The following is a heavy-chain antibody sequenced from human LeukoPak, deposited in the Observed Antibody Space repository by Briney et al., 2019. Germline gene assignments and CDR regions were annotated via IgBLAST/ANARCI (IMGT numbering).Heavy chain of an antibody. CDR1: GFTVSSNY. D-gene: IGHD3-9*01. CDR3: ARDSGLDYDILTGCDY. J-gene: IGHJ4*02. CDR2: IKQDGSEK. Sequence: GGSLRLSCAASGFTVSSNYMSWVRQAPGKGLEWVDNIKQDGSEKYYVDSVKGRFTISRDNAKNSLYLQMNSLRAEDTAVYYCARDSGLDYDILTGCDYWGQGTLVTVSS. V-gene: IGHV3-7*04.